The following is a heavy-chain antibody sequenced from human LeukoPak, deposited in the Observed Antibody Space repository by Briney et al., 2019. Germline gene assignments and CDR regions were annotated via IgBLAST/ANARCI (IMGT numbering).Heavy chain of an antibody. CDR2: ISYRSSDI. Sequence: PGGSLRLSCAASGFTLSSYNMKWVRQAPGKGLEWVSSISYRSSDIEYADSVKGRFTISRDNSMNTLYLQMNSLRAEDTAVYYCARGVAVAGPWFRYYFDYWGQGTLVTVSS. CDR1: GFTLSSYN. CDR3: ARGVAVAGPWFRYYFDY. V-gene: IGHV3-21*01. J-gene: IGHJ4*02. D-gene: IGHD6-19*01.